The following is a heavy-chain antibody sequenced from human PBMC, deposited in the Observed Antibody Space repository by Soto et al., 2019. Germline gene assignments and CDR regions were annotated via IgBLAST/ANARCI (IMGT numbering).Heavy chain of an antibody. V-gene: IGHV3-9*01. CDR1: GFTFDDYA. Sequence: EVQLVESGGGLVQPGRSLRLSCAASGFTFDDYAMHWVRQAPGKGLEWVSGISWNSGSIGYADSVKGRFTISRDNAKNSLYLQMNSLRAEDTALYYCAKDIGHHASSGIDYWGQGTLVTVSS. D-gene: IGHD6-19*01. CDR2: ISWNSGSI. J-gene: IGHJ4*02. CDR3: AKDIGHHASSGIDY.